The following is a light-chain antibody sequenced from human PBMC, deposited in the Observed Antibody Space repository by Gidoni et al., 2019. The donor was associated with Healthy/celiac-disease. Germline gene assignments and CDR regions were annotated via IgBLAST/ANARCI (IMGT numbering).Light chain of an antibody. CDR1: HSVSSN. CDR2: GAS. CDR3: QQYNNCPLT. V-gene: IGKV3-15*01. Sequence: EIVMTQSPATLSVSPGGRTTLSCRASHSVSSNLAWYQQKPGQAPRLVIFGASIGATGIPARFSGSGSGTEFTLTISSLQSEDFAVYYCQQYNNCPLTFGGGTKVEIE. J-gene: IGKJ4*01.